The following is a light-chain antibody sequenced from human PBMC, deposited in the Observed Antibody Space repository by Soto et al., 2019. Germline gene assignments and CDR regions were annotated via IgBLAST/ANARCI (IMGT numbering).Light chain of an antibody. V-gene: IGLV2-14*03. CDR3: CSYTTSNTLV. J-gene: IGLJ2*01. CDR1: SSDVGAYNY. Sequence: QSALTQPASVSGSPGQSITISCTGTSSDVGAYNYVSWYQQHPGKAPKLMIYDVFNRPSGVSNRFSASKSGNMASLTISGLQAEDEADYYCCSYTTSNTLVFGGGTQLTVL. CDR2: DVF.